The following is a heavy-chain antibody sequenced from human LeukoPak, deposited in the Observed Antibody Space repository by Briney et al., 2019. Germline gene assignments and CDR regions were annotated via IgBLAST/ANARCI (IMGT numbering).Heavy chain of an antibody. V-gene: IGHV4-34*01. Sequence: SETLSLTCAVYGGSFSGYYWSWIRQPPGKGLEWIGEINHSGGTNYNPSLKSRVTISVDTSKNQFSLKLSSVTAADTAVYYCARGASYNYYYGMDVWGQGTTVTVSS. CDR3: ARGASYNYYYGMDV. D-gene: IGHD3-16*01. CDR2: INHSGGT. CDR1: GGSFSGYY. J-gene: IGHJ6*02.